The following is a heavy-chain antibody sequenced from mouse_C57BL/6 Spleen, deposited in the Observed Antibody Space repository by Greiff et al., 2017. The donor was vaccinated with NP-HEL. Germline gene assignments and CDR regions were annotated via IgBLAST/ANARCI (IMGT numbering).Heavy chain of an antibody. D-gene: IGHD2-4*01. CDR3: ASEGAYDYDVGNYYAMDY. V-gene: IGHV1-81*01. Sequence: QVQLQQSGAELARPGASVKLSCKASGYTFTSYGISWVKQRTGQGLEWIGEIYPRSGNTYYNEKFKGKATLTADKSSSTAYMELRSLTSEDSAVYFCASEGAYDYDVGNYYAMDYWGQGTSVTVSS. CDR2: IYPRSGNT. J-gene: IGHJ4*01. CDR1: GYTFTSYG.